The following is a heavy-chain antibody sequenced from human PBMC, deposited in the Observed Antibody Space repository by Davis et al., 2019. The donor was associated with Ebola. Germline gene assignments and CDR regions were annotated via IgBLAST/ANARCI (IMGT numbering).Heavy chain of an antibody. V-gene: IGHV3-23*01. CDR2: ISGGGGST. CDR1: GFSFSNYA. CDR3: ARRMTTVSYFDF. J-gene: IGHJ4*02. Sequence: GESLKISCAASGFSFSNYAMSWVRQAPGKGLEGVSGISGGGGSTYYADSVKGRFTISRDNSKNTLFLQMNSLRAEDTAVYYCARRMTTVSYFDFWGQGTLVTVSS. D-gene: IGHD4-11*01.